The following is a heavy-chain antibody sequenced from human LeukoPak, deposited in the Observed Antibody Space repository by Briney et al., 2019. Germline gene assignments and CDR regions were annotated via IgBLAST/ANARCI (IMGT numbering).Heavy chain of an antibody. Sequence: GGSLRLSCAASGFTFSSYAMHWVRQAPGKGLEYVSGVTSNGGGTYYADSVRGRFTISRDNSKNTLYLQMGSLRAEDVAVYYCARSSSGWTFDYWGQGTLVTVSS. CDR2: VTSNGGGT. CDR1: GFTFSSYA. J-gene: IGHJ4*02. CDR3: ARSSSGWTFDY. D-gene: IGHD6-19*01. V-gene: IGHV3-64*02.